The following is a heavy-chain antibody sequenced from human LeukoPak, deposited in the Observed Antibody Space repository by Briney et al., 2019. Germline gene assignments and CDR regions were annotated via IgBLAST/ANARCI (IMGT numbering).Heavy chain of an antibody. CDR2: ISAYNGNT. CDR3: ARDPLVVGATLPDY. V-gene: IGHV1-18*04. Sequence: ASVKVSXKASGYTFTSYGISWVRQAPGQGLEWMGWISAYNGNTNYAQKLQGRVTMTTDTSTSTAYMELRSLRSDDTAVYYCARDPLVVGATLPDYWGQGTLVTVSS. D-gene: IGHD1-26*01. CDR1: GYTFTSYG. J-gene: IGHJ4*02.